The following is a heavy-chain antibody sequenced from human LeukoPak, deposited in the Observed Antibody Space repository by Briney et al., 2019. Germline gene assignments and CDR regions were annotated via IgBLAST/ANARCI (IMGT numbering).Heavy chain of an antibody. J-gene: IGHJ3*02. Sequence: SETLSLTCNVPVGSISSNNYCSGWIRQSPGRGLEWIGSVFYSGSTYYNPSLKSRVTISVDMSKNQFSLKVNSVTAADTAVFYCASFSESDAFDIWGQGTMVTVSS. CDR1: VGSISSNNYC. CDR3: ASFSESDAFDI. D-gene: IGHD2/OR15-2a*01. CDR2: VFYSGST. V-gene: IGHV4-39*07.